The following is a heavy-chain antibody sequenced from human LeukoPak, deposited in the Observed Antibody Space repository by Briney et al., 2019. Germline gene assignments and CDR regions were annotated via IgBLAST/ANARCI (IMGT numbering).Heavy chain of an antibody. J-gene: IGHJ4*02. CDR1: GGTFSSSA. Sequence: SVKVSCKASGGTFSSSAISWVRHAPGQRLGWMGRIIPIFGTANYAQKFQGRVTITADESTSTAYMELSSLRSEDTAVYCCARALIAAGVPFDYWGEGTLVTVSS. CDR3: ARALIAAGVPFDY. CDR2: IIPIFGTA. V-gene: IGHV1-69*13. D-gene: IGHD6-13*01.